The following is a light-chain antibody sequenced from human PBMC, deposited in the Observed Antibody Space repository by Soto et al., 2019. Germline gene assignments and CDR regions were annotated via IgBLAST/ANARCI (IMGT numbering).Light chain of an antibody. CDR1: SGHSSYA. V-gene: IGLV4-69*01. Sequence: QSVLTQSPSASASLGASVKLTCTLSSGHSSYAIAWHQQHPEKGPRYLMKLNSDGSHSKGDGIPDRFSGSSVGAERYLAISSLQSEDEADYYCQTWGTGIVVFGGGTKLTVL. CDR2: LNSDGSH. CDR3: QTWGTGIVV. J-gene: IGLJ2*01.